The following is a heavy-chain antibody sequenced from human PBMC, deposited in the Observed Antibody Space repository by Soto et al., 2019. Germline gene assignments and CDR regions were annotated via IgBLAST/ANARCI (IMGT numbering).Heavy chain of an antibody. CDR3: TREHGSGYSDY. CDR2: TFYRSKWYY. CDR1: GDGVSSNSAA. Sequence: SQALSLTCAISGDGVSSNSAAWNWITQSPSRGLEWLGRTFYRSKWYYHYAVSVESRITINPDTSKNQFSLQLTSVTPEDTAVYYCTREHGSGYSDYWGQGTLVTVSS. V-gene: IGHV6-1*01. J-gene: IGHJ4*01. D-gene: IGHD5-12*01.